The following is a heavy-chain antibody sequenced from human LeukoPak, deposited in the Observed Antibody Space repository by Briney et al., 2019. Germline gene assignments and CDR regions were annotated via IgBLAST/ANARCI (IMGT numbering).Heavy chain of an antibody. J-gene: IGHJ5*02. CDR1: GYTFTSYD. V-gene: IGHV1-8*01. D-gene: IGHD2-2*01. Sequence: GASVKVSCKASGYTFTSYDINWVRQATGQGLEWMGWMNPNSGNTGNAQKFQLRATMTRDSSISTAYMELSSLRSEDTAVYYWARGSPWFVVVPRHWYDPWGQGTLVTVSS. CDR2: MNPNSGNT. CDR3: ARGSPWFVVVPRHWYDP.